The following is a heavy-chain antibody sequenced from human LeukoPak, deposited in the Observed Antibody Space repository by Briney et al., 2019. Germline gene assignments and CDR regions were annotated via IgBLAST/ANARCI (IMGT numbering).Heavy chain of an antibody. CDR3: ARDGGGGRGLAAAGSRGVWFDP. Sequence: ASVKVSCKASGYTFTSYGISWVRQAPGQGLEWMGWISAYNGNTNYAQKLQGRVTMTTDTSTSTAYMELRSLRSDDTAVYYCARDGGGGRGLAAAGSRGVWFDPWGQGTLVTVSS. V-gene: IGHV1-18*01. J-gene: IGHJ5*02. CDR1: GYTFTSYG. D-gene: IGHD6-13*01. CDR2: ISAYNGNT.